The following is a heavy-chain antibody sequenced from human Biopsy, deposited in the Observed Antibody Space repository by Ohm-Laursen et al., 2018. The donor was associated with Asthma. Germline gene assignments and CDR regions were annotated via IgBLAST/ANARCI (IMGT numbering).Heavy chain of an antibody. D-gene: IGHD3-16*01. Sequence: SLRLSCAASGFTFGNFWMSWGRQTPGKGLEWVATITGDGSQKFYVDSVTGRFTISRDNSKNSLYLQMNSLRAEDTGVYLCARLGGGEEGVFWGQGTRVTVSP. V-gene: IGHV3-7*01. CDR2: ITGDGSQK. CDR3: ARLGGGEEGVF. J-gene: IGHJ4*02. CDR1: GFTFGNFW.